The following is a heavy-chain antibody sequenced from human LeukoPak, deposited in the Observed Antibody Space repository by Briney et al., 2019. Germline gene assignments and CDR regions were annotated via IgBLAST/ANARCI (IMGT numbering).Heavy chain of an antibody. J-gene: IGHJ4*02. CDR1: GGSFSGYY. Sequence: SSETLSLTCAVYGGSFSGYYWSWIRQPPGKGLEWIGEINHSGSTNYNPSLKSRVTISVDTSKNQFSLKLSSVTAADTAVYYCARGRGYYYGSGSQTPNFDYWGQGTLVTVSS. CDR3: ARGRGYYYGSGSQTPNFDY. V-gene: IGHV4-34*01. D-gene: IGHD3-10*01. CDR2: INHSGST.